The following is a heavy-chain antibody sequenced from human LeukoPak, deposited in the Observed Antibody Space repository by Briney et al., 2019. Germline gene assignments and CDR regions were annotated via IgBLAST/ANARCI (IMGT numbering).Heavy chain of an antibody. CDR2: MNPNSGGT. Sequence: GASVKVSCKTSGYTFTGYYMHWVRQAPGLGLEWMGWMNPNSGGTNYAQKFQGRVTMTRDTSISTAYMELSRLRSDDTAVYYCARGVDTVMVRTYYMDVWGKGTTVTVPS. J-gene: IGHJ6*03. V-gene: IGHV1-2*02. CDR3: ARGVDTVMVRTYYMDV. CDR1: GYTFTGYY. D-gene: IGHD5-18*01.